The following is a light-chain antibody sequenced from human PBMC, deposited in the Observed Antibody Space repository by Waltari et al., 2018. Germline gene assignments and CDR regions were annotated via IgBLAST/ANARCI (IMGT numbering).Light chain of an antibody. J-gene: IGKJ2*01. CDR2: DAS. CDR1: QSVGSY. CDR3: QQRSNWTPHT. V-gene: IGKV3-11*01. Sequence: EIVLTQSTDTLSLSPGDTATLSCRASQSVGSYLAWYQQKPGHPPRLLIYDASNRATAVPDRFRGSGSGTDFTLTISSLEAEDFAVYFCQQRSNWTPHTFGQGARLDIK.